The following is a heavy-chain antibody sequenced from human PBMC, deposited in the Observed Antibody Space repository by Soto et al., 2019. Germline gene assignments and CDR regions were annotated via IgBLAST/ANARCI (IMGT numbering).Heavy chain of an antibody. CDR2: FHYSDNT. J-gene: IGHJ6*02. CDR1: GGSISSGPYS. CDR3: ARLGGYCSTTICYGFYRIDV. V-gene: IGHV4-39*01. Sequence: QLQLQESGPGLVKPSETLSLTCTVSGGSISSGPYSWGWVRQPPGVGLEWIGTFHYSDNTYYNPTLESRVTISAYPSNNQFSLKRHSVTVADTAIYYCARLGGYCSTTICYGFYRIDVWGQGTTVIVSS. D-gene: IGHD2-2*01.